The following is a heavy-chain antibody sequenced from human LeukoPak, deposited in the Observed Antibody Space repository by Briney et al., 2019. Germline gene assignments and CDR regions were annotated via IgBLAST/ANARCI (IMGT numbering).Heavy chain of an antibody. Sequence: PSETLSLTCTVSGGSISSYYWSWIRQPPGKGLEWIGYIYYSGSTNYNPSLKSRVPISVDTSKNQFSLKLSSVTAADTAVYYCARLGYSYGLGAYYYYYMDVWGKGTTVTVSS. J-gene: IGHJ6*03. CDR3: ARLGYSYGLGAYYYYYMDV. V-gene: IGHV4-59*01. CDR1: GGSISSYY. CDR2: IYYSGST. D-gene: IGHD5-18*01.